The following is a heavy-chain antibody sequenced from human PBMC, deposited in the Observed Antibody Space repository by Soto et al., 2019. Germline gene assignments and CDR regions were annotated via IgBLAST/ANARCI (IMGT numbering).Heavy chain of an antibody. V-gene: IGHV1-46*01. CDR2: INPSGGST. D-gene: IGHD3-10*01. J-gene: IGHJ6*01. CDR3: ARSIDGSGSYYTYGRNV. Sequence: EASVKVACKASGYTFTSYYMHWVRQAPGQGLEWMGIINPSGGSTSYAQKFQGRVTMTRDTSTSTVYMELSSLRSEDTAVYYCARSIDGSGSYYTYGRNVGGQGATVTVSS. CDR1: GYTFTSYY.